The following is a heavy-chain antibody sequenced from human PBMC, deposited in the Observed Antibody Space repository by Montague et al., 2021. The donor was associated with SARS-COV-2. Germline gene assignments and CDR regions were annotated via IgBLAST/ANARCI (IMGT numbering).Heavy chain of an antibody. CDR2: IYSSGST. CDR1: GGSVSSSIYY. Sequence: SETLSLTCTVSGGSVSSSIYYWGWIRQPPGKGLEWIGRIYSSGSTYYSPSLKSRVTISVDTSKNQFSLKLSSVTAADTAVYYCARISGKRVLLWGQGTMVTVSS. CDR3: ARISGKRVLL. V-gene: IGHV4-39*07. D-gene: IGHD6-6*01. J-gene: IGHJ4*02.